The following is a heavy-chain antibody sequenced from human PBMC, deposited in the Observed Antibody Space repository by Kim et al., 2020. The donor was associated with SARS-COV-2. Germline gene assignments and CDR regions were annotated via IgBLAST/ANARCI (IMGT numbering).Heavy chain of an antibody. CDR3: ARDRYYDSSGYYSPFDY. CDR1: GGSISSYY. Sequence: SQTLSLTCTVSGGSISSYYWSWIRQPPGKGLEWIGYIYYSGSTNYNPSLKSRVTISVDTSKNQFSLKLSSVTAADTAVYYCARDRYYDSSGYYSPFDYWGQGTLVTVSS. D-gene: IGHD3-22*01. J-gene: IGHJ4*02. CDR2: IYYSGST. V-gene: IGHV4-59*01.